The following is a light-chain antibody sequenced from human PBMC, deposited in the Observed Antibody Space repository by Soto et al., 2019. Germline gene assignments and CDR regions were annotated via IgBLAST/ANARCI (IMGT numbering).Light chain of an antibody. CDR2: DAS. Sequence: EIVFTQSPATVSLSPGGRAPPSCGASQSVSSSYLAWYQQKPGLAPRLLIYDASSRATGIPDRFSGSGSGTEFTLNISSLQSEDFAVYYCQQYNNWPGTFGQGTKVDIK. J-gene: IGKJ1*01. CDR1: QSVSSSY. CDR3: QQYNNWPGT. V-gene: IGKV3D-20*01.